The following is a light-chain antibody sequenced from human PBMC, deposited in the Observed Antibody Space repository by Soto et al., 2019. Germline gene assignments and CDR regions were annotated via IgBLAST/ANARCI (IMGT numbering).Light chain of an antibody. CDR1: QSVTNS. CDR2: DSS. CDR3: QQYDISPWT. J-gene: IGKJ1*01. V-gene: IGKV3-20*01. Sequence: EIVLTQSPATLSLSPGERATLSCRASQSVTNSLAWYQQKPGQAPRLLIYDSSSRATGFPDRFSGSGSGTDFTLSIIRLEPEDFAVYYCQQYDISPWTFGQGTKVEIK.